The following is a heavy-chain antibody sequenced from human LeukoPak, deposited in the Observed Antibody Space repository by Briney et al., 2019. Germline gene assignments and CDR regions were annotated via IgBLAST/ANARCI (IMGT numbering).Heavy chain of an antibody. CDR2: IWYDGSNE. CDR3: ARAGYCTNGVCTDAFDI. V-gene: IGHV3-33*01. Sequence: GGSLRLSCAASGFTFSSYGMRWVRQAPGKGLEWVAVIWYDGSNEYYADSVKGRFTISRDNAKNSLYLQMNSLRAEDTAVYYCARAGYCTNGVCTDAFDIWGQGTMVTVSS. J-gene: IGHJ3*02. CDR1: GFTFSSYG. D-gene: IGHD2-8*01.